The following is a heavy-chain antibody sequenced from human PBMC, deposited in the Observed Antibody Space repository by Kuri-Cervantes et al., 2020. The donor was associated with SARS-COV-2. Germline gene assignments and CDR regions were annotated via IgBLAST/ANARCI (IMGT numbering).Heavy chain of an antibody. Sequence: ASVKVSCKASGYTFTSYDINWVRQATGQGLEWMGWMNPNSGNTCYAQKLQGRVTMTTDTSTSTAYMELRSLRSDDTAVYYCARNLWSRSTPSDYWGQGTLVTVSS. CDR2: MNPNSGNT. D-gene: IGHD3-10*01. V-gene: IGHV1-8*01. CDR3: ARNLWSRSTPSDY. CDR1: GYTFTSYD. J-gene: IGHJ4*02.